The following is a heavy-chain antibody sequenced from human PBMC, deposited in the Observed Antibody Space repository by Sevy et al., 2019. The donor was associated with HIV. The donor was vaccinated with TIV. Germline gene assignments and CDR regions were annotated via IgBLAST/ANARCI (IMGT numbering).Heavy chain of an antibody. D-gene: IGHD7-27*01. Sequence: GGSLRLSCAASGFTFSSYWMSWVRQAPGKGLEWVANIKQDGSEKYYVDSVKGRFTISRDNAKNSLYLQMNSLRAEDTAVYYCARVKAPPLGYGMDVWGQGTTVTVSS. CDR2: IKQDGSEK. CDR1: GFTFSSYW. CDR3: ARVKAPPLGYGMDV. J-gene: IGHJ6*02. V-gene: IGHV3-7*01.